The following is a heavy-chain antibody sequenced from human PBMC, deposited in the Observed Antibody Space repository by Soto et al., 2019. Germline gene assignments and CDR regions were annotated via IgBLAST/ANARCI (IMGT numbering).Heavy chain of an antibody. Sequence: GGSLRLSCAASGFTFSSYAMHWVRQAPGKGLEWVAVISYDGSNKYYADSVKGRFTISRDNSKNTLYLQMNSLRAEDTAVYYCARDRREGVVPAAKTGSYFDYWGQGTLVTVSS. D-gene: IGHD2-2*01. CDR1: GFTFSSYA. V-gene: IGHV3-30-3*01. CDR2: ISYDGSNK. CDR3: ARDRREGVVPAAKTGSYFDY. J-gene: IGHJ4*02.